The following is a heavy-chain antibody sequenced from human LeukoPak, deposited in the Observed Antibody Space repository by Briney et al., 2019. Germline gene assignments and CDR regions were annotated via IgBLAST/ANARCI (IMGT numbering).Heavy chain of an antibody. CDR2: IYYSGST. J-gene: IGHJ5*02. D-gene: IGHD3-10*01. V-gene: IGHV4-39*01. Sequence: PSETLSLTCIVSGASISSGSGYYWGWIRQPPGKGLEWIGSIYYSGSTYYNPSLKSRVTISVDTSKNQFSLKVSSVTAADTAVYYCARHPQLNWFDPWGQGTPVTVSS. CDR3: ARHPQLNWFDP. CDR1: GASISSGSGYY.